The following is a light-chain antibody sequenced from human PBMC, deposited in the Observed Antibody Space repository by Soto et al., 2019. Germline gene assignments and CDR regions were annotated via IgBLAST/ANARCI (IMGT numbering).Light chain of an antibody. CDR3: AACDDSLNGRV. Sequence: QSVLTQPPSASGTPGQRVTIPCSGSSSSIGSYTVNWYQQLPGTAPKLLIYGHNQRPSGVPDRFSGSKSGTSASLAISGLQSEDEADYYCAACDDSLNGRVFGGGTKLTVL. CDR2: GHN. J-gene: IGLJ2*01. CDR1: SSSIGSYT. V-gene: IGLV1-44*01.